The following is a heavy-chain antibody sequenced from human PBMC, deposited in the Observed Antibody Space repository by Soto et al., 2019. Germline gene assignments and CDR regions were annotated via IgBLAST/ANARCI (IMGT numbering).Heavy chain of an antibody. CDR2: ISGSGGSR. CDR1: GFTFSDYG. J-gene: IGHJ4*02. CDR3: AKYVRARLTTGFDY. D-gene: IGHD4-4*01. Sequence: PGGSLRLSCAASGFTFSDYGMSWVRQAPGKGLEWVSSISGSGGSRYYADSVKGRFTISRDNSKNTLYLQMNSLRAEDTALFYCAKYVRARLTTGFDYWGQGTPVTVSS. V-gene: IGHV3-23*01.